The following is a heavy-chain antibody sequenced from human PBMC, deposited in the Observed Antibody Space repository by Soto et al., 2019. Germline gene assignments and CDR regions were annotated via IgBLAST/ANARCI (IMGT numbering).Heavy chain of an antibody. J-gene: IGHJ5*02. CDR3: ARGVVVVPAAIFWFDP. CDR1: GGSIISSNW. D-gene: IGHD2-2*01. CDR2: IYHSGST. V-gene: IGHV4-4*02. Sequence: SETLSLTCAVSGGSIISSNWWSWVRQPPGKGLEWIGEIYHSGSTNYNPSLKSRVTISVDKSKNQFSLKLSSVTAADTAVYYCARGVVVVPAAIFWFDPWGQGTLVTVSS.